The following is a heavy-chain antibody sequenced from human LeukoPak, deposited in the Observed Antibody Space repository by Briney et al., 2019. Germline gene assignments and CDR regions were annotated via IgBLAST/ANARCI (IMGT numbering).Heavy chain of an antibody. CDR3: AELGITMIGGV. V-gene: IGHV3-21*01. CDR1: GFTFSRYN. Sequence: GGSLRLSCAASGFTFSRYNMNWVRQAPGKGLEWVSSISSGSSYIYYADSVKGRFTISRDNAKNSLYLQMNSLRAEDTAVYYCAELGITMIGGVWGKGTTVTISS. J-gene: IGHJ6*04. D-gene: IGHD3-10*02. CDR2: ISSGSSYI.